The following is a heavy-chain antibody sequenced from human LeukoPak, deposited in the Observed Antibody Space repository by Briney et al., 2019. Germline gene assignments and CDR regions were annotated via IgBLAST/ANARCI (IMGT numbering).Heavy chain of an antibody. CDR3: AKDSSSGSLDY. Sequence: QPGRSLRLSCAASGFTFDDYAMHWVRQAPGKGLEGVSGISWNSGSIGYADSVKGRFTISRDNAKNSLYLQMNSLRAEDMALCYCAKDSSSGSLDYCGQGTLVTVSS. V-gene: IGHV3-9*03. CDR2: ISWNSGSI. CDR1: GFTFDDYA. D-gene: IGHD3-22*01. J-gene: IGHJ4*02.